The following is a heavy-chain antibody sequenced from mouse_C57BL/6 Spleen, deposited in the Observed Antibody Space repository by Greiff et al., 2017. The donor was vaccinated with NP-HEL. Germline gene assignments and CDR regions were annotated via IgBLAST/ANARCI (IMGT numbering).Heavy chain of an antibody. CDR3: AGSSLYWYFDV. J-gene: IGHJ1*03. V-gene: IGHV5-6*01. CDR1: GFTFSSYG. D-gene: IGHD1-1*01. Sequence: EVKLVESGGDLVKPGGSLKLSCAASGFTFSSYGMSWVRQTPDKRLEWVATISSGGSYTYYPDSVKGRFTISRDNAKNTLYLQMSSLKSENTAMYYCAGSSLYWYFDVWGTGTTVTVSS. CDR2: ISSGGSYT.